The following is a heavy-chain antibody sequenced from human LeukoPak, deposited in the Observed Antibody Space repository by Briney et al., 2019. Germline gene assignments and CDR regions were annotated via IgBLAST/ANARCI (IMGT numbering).Heavy chain of an antibody. CDR3: AREYIVATTLFDY. Sequence: GGSLRLSCAASGFTFSSYAMSWVRQAPGKGLEWVAVISYDGSNKYYADSVKGRFTISRDNSKNTLYLQMNSLRAEDTAVYYCAREYIVATTLFDYWGQGTLVTVSS. D-gene: IGHD5-12*01. V-gene: IGHV3-30-3*01. CDR1: GFTFSSYA. J-gene: IGHJ4*02. CDR2: ISYDGSNK.